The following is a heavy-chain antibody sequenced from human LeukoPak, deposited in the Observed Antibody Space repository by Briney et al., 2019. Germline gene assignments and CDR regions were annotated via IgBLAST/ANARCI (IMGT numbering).Heavy chain of an antibody. CDR3: ARDLRGRGWYFDL. D-gene: IGHD3-10*01. V-gene: IGHV4-39*02. CDR2: IYYSGST. J-gene: IGHJ2*01. Sequence: SQTLSLTCTVSGGSVSSSSYYWGWVRQPPGKGLEWIGSIYYSGSTYYNPSLKSRVTISVDTSKNQFSLKLSSVTAADTAVYYCARDLRGRGWYFDLWGRGTLVTVSS. CDR1: GGSVSSSSYY.